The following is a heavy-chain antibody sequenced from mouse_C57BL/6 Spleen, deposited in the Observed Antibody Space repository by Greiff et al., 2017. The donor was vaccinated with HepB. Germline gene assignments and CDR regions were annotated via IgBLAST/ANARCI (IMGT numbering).Heavy chain of an antibody. V-gene: IGHV1-15*01. CDR3: TRSYYYGSNWYFDV. J-gene: IGHJ1*03. D-gene: IGHD1-1*01. Sequence: QVHVKQSGAELVRPGASVTLSCKASGYTFTDYEMHWVKQTPVHGLEWIGAIDPETGGTAYNQKFKGKAILTADKSSSTAYMELRSLTSEDSAVYYCTRSYYYGSNWYFDVWGTGTTVTVSS. CDR2: IDPETGGT. CDR1: GYTFTDYE.